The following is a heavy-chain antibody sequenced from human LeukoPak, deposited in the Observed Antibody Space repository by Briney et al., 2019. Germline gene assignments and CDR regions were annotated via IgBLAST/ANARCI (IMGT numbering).Heavy chain of an antibody. V-gene: IGHV1-69*05. CDR3: AREPSGQKGETFDY. CDR1: GGTFSSYA. Sequence: SVKVSCKASGGTFSSYAISWVRQAPGQGLEWMGGIIPIFGTANYAQKFQGRVTITTDESTSTAYMELSSLRSEDTAVYYCAREPSGQKGETFDYWGQGALVTVSS. J-gene: IGHJ4*02. D-gene: IGHD3-10*01. CDR2: IIPIFGTA.